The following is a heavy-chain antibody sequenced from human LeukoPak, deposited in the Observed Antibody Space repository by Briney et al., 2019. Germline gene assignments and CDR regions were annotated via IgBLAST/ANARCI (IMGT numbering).Heavy chain of an antibody. CDR2: INHSGST. CDR1: GGSISSSSYY. D-gene: IGHD5-18*01. V-gene: IGHV4-39*07. CDR3: ARRYLGCGYSYGCCLDY. Sequence: SEILSLTCTVSGGSISSSSYYWGWIRQPPGKGLEWIGEINHSGSTNYNPSLKSRVTISVDTSKNQFSLKLSSVTAADTAVYYCARRYLGCGYSYGCCLDYWGQGTLVTVSS. J-gene: IGHJ4*02.